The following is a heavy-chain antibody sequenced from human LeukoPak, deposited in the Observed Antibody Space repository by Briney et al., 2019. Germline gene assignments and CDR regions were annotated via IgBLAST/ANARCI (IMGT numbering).Heavy chain of an antibody. J-gene: IGHJ4*02. Sequence: VASVKVSCKVSGYALTELSMHWVRQAPGKGLEWMGGFDPEDGETVYAQKFQGRVTMTEDTSTDTAYMELSSLRSEDTAVYYCASLRGVAFDYWGQGTLVTVSS. V-gene: IGHV1-24*01. CDR3: ASLRGVAFDY. CDR2: FDPEDGET. CDR1: GYALTELS. D-gene: IGHD3-10*01.